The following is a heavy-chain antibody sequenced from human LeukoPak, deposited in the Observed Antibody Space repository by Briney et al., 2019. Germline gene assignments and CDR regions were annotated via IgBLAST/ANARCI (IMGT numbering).Heavy chain of an antibody. J-gene: IGHJ4*02. Sequence: GRSLRLSCAASGFTFSSYGMHWVRQAPGKGLEWVAVIWYDGSNKYYADSVKGRFTISRDNSKNTLYLQMNSLRAEDTAVYYCATYDSSGYYGYWGQGTLVTLSS. CDR3: ATYDSSGYYGY. D-gene: IGHD3-22*01. CDR2: IWYDGSNK. V-gene: IGHV3-33*01. CDR1: GFTFSSYG.